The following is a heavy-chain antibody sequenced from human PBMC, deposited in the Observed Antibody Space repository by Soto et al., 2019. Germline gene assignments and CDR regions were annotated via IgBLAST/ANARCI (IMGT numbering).Heavy chain of an antibody. J-gene: IGHJ4*02. CDR3: ATMGTPVTGLYYFDP. V-gene: IGHV4-30-4*01. CDR1: GGSMSSGIYY. CDR2: TSYSGTT. D-gene: IGHD4-17*01. Sequence: QVQLQESGPGLVKPSQTLSLACTVSGGSMSSGIYYWSWIRQPPGKGLECIGFTSYSGTTYYNKSHWSRVSLSGDTSKAQFSLHVTSVTAADTAVYYCATMGTPVTGLYYFDPWGQGTLVTVSS.